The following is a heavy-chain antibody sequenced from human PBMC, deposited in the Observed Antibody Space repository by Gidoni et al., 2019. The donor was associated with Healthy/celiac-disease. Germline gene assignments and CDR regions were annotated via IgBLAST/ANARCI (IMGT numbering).Heavy chain of an antibody. J-gene: IGHJ3*02. CDR3: ARGTTPPDNWNLIPDAFDI. CDR1: GFTFSSYS. CDR2: ISSSSSYI. V-gene: IGHV3-21*01. Sequence: EVQLVESGGGLVKPGGSLRLSCAASGFTFSSYSMNWVRQAPGKGLEWVSSISSSSSYIYYADSVKGRFTISRDNAKNSLYLQMNSLRAEDTAVYYCARGTTPPDNWNLIPDAFDIWGQGTMVTVSS. D-gene: IGHD1-7*01.